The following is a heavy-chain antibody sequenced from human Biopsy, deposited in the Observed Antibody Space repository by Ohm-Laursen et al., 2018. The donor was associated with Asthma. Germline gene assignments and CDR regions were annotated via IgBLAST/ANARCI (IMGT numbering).Heavy chain of an antibody. Sequence: SLRLSCAASGFSFSNFAIHWVRQAPGKGLEWVGVISKDASTQDYADSVKGRFTMARDNSKNALDLQMNSLRGEDTAVYYCVRDGTDDAFDIWGQGTVVSVSS. J-gene: IGHJ3*02. D-gene: IGHD1-1*01. CDR2: ISKDASTQ. V-gene: IGHV3-30*01. CDR1: GFSFSNFA. CDR3: VRDGTDDAFDI.